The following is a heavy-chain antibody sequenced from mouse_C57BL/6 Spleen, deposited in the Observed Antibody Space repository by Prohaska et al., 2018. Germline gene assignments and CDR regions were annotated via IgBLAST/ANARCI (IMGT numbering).Heavy chain of an antibody. D-gene: IGHD1-1*01. J-gene: IGHJ2*01. CDR3: TRTLFTTVVAPYFDY. CDR1: GYTFTDYE. CDR2: IDPETGGT. V-gene: IGHV1-15*01. Sequence: QVQLQQSGAELVRPGASVTLSCKASGYTFTDYEMHWVKQTPVHGLEWIGAIDPETGGTAYNHKFKGKAILTADRSSSTAYMELRSLTSEDSAVYYCTRTLFTTVVAPYFDYWGQGTNLTVSS.